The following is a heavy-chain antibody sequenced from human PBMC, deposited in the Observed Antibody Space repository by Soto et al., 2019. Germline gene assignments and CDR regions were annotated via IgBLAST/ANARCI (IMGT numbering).Heavy chain of an antibody. D-gene: IGHD6-13*01. CDR3: ARDLFVAAAGTYNWFDP. CDR1: GFTFSSYS. V-gene: IGHV3-21*01. CDR2: ISSSSSYI. Sequence: GSLRLSCAASGFTFSSYSMNWVRQAPGKGLEWVSSISSSSSYIYYADSVKGRFTISRDNAKNSLYLQMNSLRAEDTAVYYCARDLFVAAAGTYNWFDPGGQGTLVTVSS. J-gene: IGHJ5*02.